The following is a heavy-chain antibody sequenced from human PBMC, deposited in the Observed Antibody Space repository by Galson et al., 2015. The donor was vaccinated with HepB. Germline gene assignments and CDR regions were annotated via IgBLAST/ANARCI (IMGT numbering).Heavy chain of an antibody. CDR1: GFSLNTSGGG. CDR3: AHRPSAAIFDY. V-gene: IGHV2-5*01. Sequence: PALVKPTQTLTLTCTFSGFSLNTSGGGVGWVRQPPGKALEWLTVIYWNDVKCYSPSLKNRVTITKDTSKNQVVLTMTDMDPADTATYYCAHRPSAAIFDYWGQGTLVTVSS. CDR2: IYWNDVK. D-gene: IGHD2-2*01. J-gene: IGHJ4*02.